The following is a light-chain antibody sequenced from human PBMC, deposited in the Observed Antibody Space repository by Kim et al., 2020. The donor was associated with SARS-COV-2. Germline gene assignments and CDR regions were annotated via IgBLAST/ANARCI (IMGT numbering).Light chain of an antibody. CDR3: QQYYSIPWT. V-gene: IGKV4-1*01. CDR2: WAS. J-gene: IGKJ1*01. CDR1: QSVLYISNNKNY. Sequence: DIVMTQSPDSLAVSLGERATINCKSSQSVLYISNNKNYLAWYQQKPGQPPKLLIYWASTRESGVPDRFSGSGSGTDFTLTISSLQAEDVAVYYCQQYYSIPWTFGQGTKVDIK.